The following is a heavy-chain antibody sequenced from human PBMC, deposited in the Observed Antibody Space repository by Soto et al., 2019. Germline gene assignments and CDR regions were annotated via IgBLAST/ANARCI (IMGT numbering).Heavy chain of an antibody. CDR2: IGASGDIT. CDR3: AKDDFTDRGDDYFGC. D-gene: IGHD2-21*02. CDR1: GFSFTNFA. V-gene: IGHV3-23*01. Sequence: GGSLRLSCAASGFSFTNFAMSWVRQAPGKGLEWVAGIGASGDITWYADSVKGRLSISRDNSKNTLYLQLNSLRFEDTAVYYCAKDDFTDRGDDYFGCWGPGTLVTVSS. J-gene: IGHJ4*02.